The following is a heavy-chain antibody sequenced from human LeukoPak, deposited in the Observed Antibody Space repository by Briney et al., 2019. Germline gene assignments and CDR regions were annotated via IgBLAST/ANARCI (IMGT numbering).Heavy chain of an antibody. D-gene: IGHD3-10*01. CDR1: GGSISSYY. V-gene: IGHV4-34*01. J-gene: IGHJ4*02. CDR2: INHSGST. Sequence: SETLSLTCTVSGGSISSYYWSWIRQPPGKGLEWIGEINHSGSTNYNPSLKSRVTISVDTSKNQFSLKLSSVTAADTAVYYCARPFYYGSGSSPFDYWGQGTLVTVSS. CDR3: ARPFYYGSGSSPFDY.